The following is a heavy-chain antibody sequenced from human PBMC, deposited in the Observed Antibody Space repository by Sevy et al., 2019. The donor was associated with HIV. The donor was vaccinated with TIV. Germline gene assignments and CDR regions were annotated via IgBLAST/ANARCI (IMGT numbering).Heavy chain of an antibody. Sequence: SETLSLTCAVYGGSFSGYYWNWIRQPPGKGLEWIGEINHSGSTNYNPSLKSRITISVDTSKNQFSLKLSSVTAADTAVYYCARAPPIVVVPAAPCWFDPWGQGTLVTVSS. J-gene: IGHJ5*02. D-gene: IGHD2-2*01. CDR1: GGSFSGYY. V-gene: IGHV4-34*01. CDR2: INHSGST. CDR3: ARAPPIVVVPAAPCWFDP.